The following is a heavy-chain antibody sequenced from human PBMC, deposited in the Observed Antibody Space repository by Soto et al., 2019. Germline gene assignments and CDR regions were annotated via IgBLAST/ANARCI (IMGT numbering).Heavy chain of an antibody. V-gene: IGHV2-5*02. Sequence: QITLKESGPTLVKPTQTLTLTCTFSGFSLSTSGVGVGWIRQPPGKALEWLALIYWDDDKRYSPSLKSRLTITKDTSKNQVVLTMTNMDPVNTATYYCAHSTRAAARSGPYYFDYWVQGTLVTVSS. J-gene: IGHJ4*02. CDR2: IYWDDDK. D-gene: IGHD6-13*01. CDR3: AHSTRAAARSGPYYFDY. CDR1: GFSLSTSGVG.